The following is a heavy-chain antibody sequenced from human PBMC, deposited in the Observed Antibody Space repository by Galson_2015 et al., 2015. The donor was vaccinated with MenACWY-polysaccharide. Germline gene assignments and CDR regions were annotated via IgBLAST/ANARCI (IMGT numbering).Heavy chain of an antibody. CDR2: IKPDGSQK. Sequence: SLRLSCAASGLTFSGHWMAWVRQAPGKGLEWVANIKPDGSQKNYVDSVKGRFTISRDNARDSLYLQMNSLRAEDTAIYYCARGARWLDDWGQGTLVTVSS. CDR3: ARGARWLDD. D-gene: IGHD2-15*01. J-gene: IGHJ4*02. V-gene: IGHV3-7*04. CDR1: GLTFSGHW.